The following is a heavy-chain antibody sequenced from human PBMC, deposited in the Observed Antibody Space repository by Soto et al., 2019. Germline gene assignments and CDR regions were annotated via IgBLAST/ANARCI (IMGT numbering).Heavy chain of an antibody. D-gene: IGHD2-21*02. CDR2: IKGNGDDT. CDR3: AKTGPVTARIRFDY. V-gene: IGHV3-23*01. J-gene: IGHJ4*02. CDR1: GFTFGAYT. Sequence: EVRLLESGGGSVQPGGSLRLSCAGSGFTFGAYTMAWVRQAPGKGLEWVSGIKGNGDDTYYADSVKGRFTISRDISRNTLYQQMNSLRSDDTATYFCAKTGPVTARIRFDYWGQGALVTVSS.